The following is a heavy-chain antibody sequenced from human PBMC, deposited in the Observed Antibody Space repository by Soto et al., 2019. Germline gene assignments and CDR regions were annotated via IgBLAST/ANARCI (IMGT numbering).Heavy chain of an antibody. J-gene: IGHJ6*02. CDR3: ARSPGIAVAGTNYYYYRMDV. CDR1: GGTFSSYA. D-gene: IGHD6-19*01. Sequence: GASVKVSCKASGGTFSSYAISWVRQASGQGLEWMGGIIPIFGTANYAQKFQGRVTITADESTSTAYMELSSLRSEDTAVYYCARSPGIAVAGTNYYYYRMDVWGQGTTVTVYS. CDR2: IIPIFGTA. V-gene: IGHV1-69*13.